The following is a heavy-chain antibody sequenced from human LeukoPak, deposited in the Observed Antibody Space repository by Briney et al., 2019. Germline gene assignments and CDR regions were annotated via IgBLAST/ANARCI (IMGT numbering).Heavy chain of an antibody. CDR2: IYSGGST. CDR1: GFTVSSNF. V-gene: IGHV3-66*01. CDR3: ARGRPREY. D-gene: IGHD6-6*01. J-gene: IGHJ4*02. Sequence: PGGSLRLSCATSGFTVSSNFMSWVRQAPGKGLEWVSVIYSGGSTYYADSVKGRFTISRDNSKNTLYLQMSSLRAEDTAVYYCARGRPREYWGEGTLVTVSS.